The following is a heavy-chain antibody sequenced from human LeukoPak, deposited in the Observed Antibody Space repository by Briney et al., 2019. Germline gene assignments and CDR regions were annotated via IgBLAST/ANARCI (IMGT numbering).Heavy chain of an antibody. CDR3: ARGPYYYSYYMAV. CDR1: GFTFDDYA. V-gene: IGHV3-9*01. CDR2: ISWSSGSI. J-gene: IGHJ6*03. Sequence: GGSLRRSGAASGFTFDDYAMHWVRQGPGKGLEWGSGISWSSGSIGDADSVKGRFTISRDNAKNSLYLQMNSLRAEDTALYYCARGPYYYSYYMAVWGKGTTVTVSS.